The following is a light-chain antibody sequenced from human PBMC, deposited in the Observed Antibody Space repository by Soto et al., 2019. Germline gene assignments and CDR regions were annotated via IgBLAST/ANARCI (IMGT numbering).Light chain of an antibody. CDR1: QSISTC. J-gene: IGKJ1*01. Sequence: DIQMTQSPPIVSASVGDRVTISCRASQSISTCLAWYQQKLGKAPKLLIYDASSLESGVPSRFSGSGPGTEFTLAISSLQPDDFATYYCQHHDNYSRTFGQGTKVDI. V-gene: IGKV1-5*01. CDR3: QHHDNYSRT. CDR2: DAS.